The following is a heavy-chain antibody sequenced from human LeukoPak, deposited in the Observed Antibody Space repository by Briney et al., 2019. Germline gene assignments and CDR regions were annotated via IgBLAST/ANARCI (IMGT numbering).Heavy chain of an antibody. V-gene: IGHV3-7*01. CDR1: GFTFSSYW. J-gene: IGHJ3*01. Sequence: GGSLRLSCAASGFTFSSYWMSWVRQAPGKGLEWVANIKQDGSEKYYVDSVKGRFTISRDNAKNSLYLQMNSLRAEDTAVYYCAGTPPAAADDAFDFWGQGTMVTVSS. CDR3: AGTPPAAADDAFDF. D-gene: IGHD6-13*01. CDR2: IKQDGSEK.